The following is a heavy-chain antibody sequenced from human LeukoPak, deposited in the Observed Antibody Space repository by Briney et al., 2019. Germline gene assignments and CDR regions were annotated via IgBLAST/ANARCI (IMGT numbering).Heavy chain of an antibody. CDR3: VTSPGTAAGNWFDP. CDR2: ITGSGTNT. J-gene: IGHJ5*02. Sequence: PGGSLRLSCAASGFIFTNYGFSWVRQAPGKGLGWVSGITGSGTNTYYADSVKGRFTISRDNSKNTLYLQMSTLRDEDTAVYYCVTSPGTAAGNWFDPWGQGTLVTVSS. V-gene: IGHV3-23*01. D-gene: IGHD6-13*01. CDR1: GFIFTNYG.